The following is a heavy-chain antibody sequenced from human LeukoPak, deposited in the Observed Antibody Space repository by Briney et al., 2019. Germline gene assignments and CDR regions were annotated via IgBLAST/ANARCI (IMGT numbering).Heavy chain of an antibody. J-gene: IGHJ6*03. CDR1: GGSISSSSYY. D-gene: IGHD2-2*01. CDR2: IYYSGST. Sequence: SETLSLTCTVSGGSISSSSYYWGWIRQPPGKGLEWIGSIYYSGSTYYNPSLKSRVTISVDTSKNQFSLKLSSVTAADTAVYYCARARNLYCSSTSCHRNDYYYYMDVWGKGTTVTVSS. CDR3: ARARNLYCSSTSCHRNDYYYYMDV. V-gene: IGHV4-39*07.